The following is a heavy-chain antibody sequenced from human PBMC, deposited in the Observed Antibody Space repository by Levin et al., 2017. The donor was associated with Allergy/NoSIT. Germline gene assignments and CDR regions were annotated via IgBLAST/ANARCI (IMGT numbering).Heavy chain of an antibody. D-gene: IGHD4-23*01. J-gene: IGHJ4*02. CDR2: IYYSGST. Sequence: SETLSLTCTVSGGSISSSSYYWGWIRQPPGKGLEWIGSIYYSGSTYYNPSLKSRVTISVDTSKNQFSLKLSSVTAADTAVYYCARHQWDGGNSLDYWGQGTLVTVSS. CDR3: ARHQWDGGNSLDY. V-gene: IGHV4-39*01. CDR1: GGSISSSSYY.